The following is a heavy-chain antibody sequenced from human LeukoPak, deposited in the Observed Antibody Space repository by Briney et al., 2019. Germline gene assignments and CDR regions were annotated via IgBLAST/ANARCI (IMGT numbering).Heavy chain of an antibody. CDR3: GGSSGYYYDDY. V-gene: IGHV4-34*01. Sequence: SETLSLTCAVYGGSFSGYYWSWIRQPPGKGLEWIGEINHSGSTNYNPSLKSRVTISVDTSKNQFSLKLSSVTAEDTAVYYCGGSSGYYYDDYWGQGTLVTVSS. CDR1: GGSFSGYY. J-gene: IGHJ4*02. D-gene: IGHD3-22*01. CDR2: INHSGST.